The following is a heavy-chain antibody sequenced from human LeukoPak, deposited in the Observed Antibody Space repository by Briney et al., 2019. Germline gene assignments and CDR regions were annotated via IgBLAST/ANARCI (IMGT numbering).Heavy chain of an antibody. D-gene: IGHD1-26*01. CDR2: ISGSGDTT. Sequence: GGSLRLSCAASGFTFSSYAMSWVRQAPGKGLEWVSVISGSGDTTNYADSVKGRFTISRDNSKNTLYLQMNSLRAEDTAVYYCARDFGGSYRGSYYFDYWGQGTLVTVSS. CDR1: GFTFSSYA. J-gene: IGHJ4*02. V-gene: IGHV3-23*01. CDR3: ARDFGGSYRGSYYFDY.